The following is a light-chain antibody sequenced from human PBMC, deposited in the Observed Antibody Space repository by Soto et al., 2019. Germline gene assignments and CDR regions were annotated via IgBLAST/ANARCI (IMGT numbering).Light chain of an antibody. CDR3: TSWTASTTMI. V-gene: IGLV2-14*03. J-gene: IGLJ2*01. CDR2: DVN. Sequence: QSALTQPASVAGSPGQSITISCTGTLSDIGAYNFVSWYQQHPGEVPKLILYDVNVRPSGVSNRFSGSKSGNTASLTISGLQAEYEADYYCTSWTASTTMIFGGGTKLTVL. CDR1: LSDIGAYNF.